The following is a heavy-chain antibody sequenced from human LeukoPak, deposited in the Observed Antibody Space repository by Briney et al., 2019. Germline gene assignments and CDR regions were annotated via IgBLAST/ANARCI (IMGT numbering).Heavy chain of an antibody. CDR2: INGGGNTT. D-gene: IGHD6-19*01. J-gene: IGHJ6*03. V-gene: IGHV3-23*01. Sequence: QPGGSLRLSCAASGFAFSSFVMGWVRQSPGKGLEWLSTINGGGNTTFYSDSVKGRFTISRDNSKNTLYLHMDSLRPDDTATYYCTKELHVAVAVADYYYFYMDVWGRGTAVTVSS. CDR1: GFAFSSFV. CDR3: TKELHVAVAVADYYYFYMDV.